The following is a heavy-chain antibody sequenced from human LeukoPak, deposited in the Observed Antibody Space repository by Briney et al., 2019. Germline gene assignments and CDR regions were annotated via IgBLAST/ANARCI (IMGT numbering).Heavy chain of an antibody. V-gene: IGHV3-23*01. CDR2: IGSGYTT. Sequence: GGSLRLSCAASGFTFSSNGMSWVRQAPGKGLEWVSSIGSGYTTYYADSVKGRFTISRDNSRNTLYLQMNSLRDEDTAVYYCAKRMASGNYYFDYWGQGTLVTVSS. J-gene: IGHJ4*02. CDR3: AKRMASGNYYFDY. CDR1: GFTFSSNG. D-gene: IGHD3-10*01.